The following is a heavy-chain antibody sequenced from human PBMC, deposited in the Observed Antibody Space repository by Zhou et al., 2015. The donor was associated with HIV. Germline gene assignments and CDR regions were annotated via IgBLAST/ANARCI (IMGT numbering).Heavy chain of an antibody. D-gene: IGHD3-3*01. V-gene: IGHV3-23*01. CDR3: VKGPFWLSWFDP. Sequence: EVQILESGGRRGTAGGGSLRLSCAASGFNFDDFGMTWVRHSPGKGLEWVSGISSSGGSTHYADPVKGRFTISRDNSERTLFLQMNSLRVEDTAIYYCVKGPFWLSWFDPWGQGTLVTVSS. CDR2: ISSSGGST. J-gene: IGHJ5*02. CDR1: GFNFDDFG.